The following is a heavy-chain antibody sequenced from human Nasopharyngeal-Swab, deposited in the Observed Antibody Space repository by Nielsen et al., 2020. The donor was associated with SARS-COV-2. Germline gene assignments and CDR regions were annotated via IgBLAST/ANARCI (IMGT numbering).Heavy chain of an antibody. V-gene: IGHV1-8*01. J-gene: IGHJ4*02. CDR3: ARGVREPDY. CDR2: MNPNSGNT. Sequence: ASVQVSCKASGYTFTSYHINWVRKATGQGLEWMGWMNPNSGNTGYAQKFQGRVTMTRNTSISTAYMELSSLRSEDAAVYYCARGVREPDYWGQGTLVTVSS. CDR1: GYTFTSYH.